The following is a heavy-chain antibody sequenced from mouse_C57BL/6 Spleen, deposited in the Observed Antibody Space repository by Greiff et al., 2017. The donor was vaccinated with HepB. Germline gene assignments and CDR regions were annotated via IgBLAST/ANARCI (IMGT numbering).Heavy chain of an antibody. CDR1: GYTFTSYW. J-gene: IGHJ4*01. V-gene: IGHV1-53*01. CDR3: ARWNYDYDYAMDY. CDR2: INPSNGGT. Sequence: VQLQQPGTELVKPGASVKLSCKASGYTFTSYWMHWVKQRPGQGLEWIGNINPSNGGTNYNEKFKSKATLTVDKSSSTAYMQLSSLTSEDSAVYYCARWNYDYDYAMDYWGQGTSVTVSS. D-gene: IGHD2-4*01.